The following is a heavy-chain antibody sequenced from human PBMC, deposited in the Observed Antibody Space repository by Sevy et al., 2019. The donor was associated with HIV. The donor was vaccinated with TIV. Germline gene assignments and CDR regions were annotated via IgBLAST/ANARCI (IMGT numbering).Heavy chain of an antibody. V-gene: IGHV5-10-1*01. Sequence: GESLKISCKGSGYSFTSYWISWVRQMPGKGLEWMGRIDPSDSYTNYSPSFQGHVTISADKSIGPAYLHWSSLKASDTAMYYCARSGYYDSSGFYYFDYWGQGTLVTVSS. D-gene: IGHD3-22*01. CDR2: IDPSDSYT. CDR3: ARSGYYDSSGFYYFDY. CDR1: GYSFTSYW. J-gene: IGHJ4*02.